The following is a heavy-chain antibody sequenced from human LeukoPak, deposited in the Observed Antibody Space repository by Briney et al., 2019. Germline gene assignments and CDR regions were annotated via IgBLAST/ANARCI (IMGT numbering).Heavy chain of an antibody. D-gene: IGHD6-6*01. J-gene: IGHJ4*02. CDR2: IYTSGST. V-gene: IGHV4-4*07. CDR3: ARASPYFSSSSLSYFDY. CDR1: GGSISSYS. Sequence: SETLSLTCTVSGGSISSYSWSWIRQPAGKGLEWIGRIYTSGSTTYNPYLKSRVTMSVDTSKNQFSLKLSSVTAADTAVYYCARASPYFSSSSLSYFDYWGQGTLVTVSS.